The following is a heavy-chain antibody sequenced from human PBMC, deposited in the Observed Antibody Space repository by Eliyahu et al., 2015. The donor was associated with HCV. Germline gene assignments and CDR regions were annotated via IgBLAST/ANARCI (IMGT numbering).Heavy chain of an antibody. V-gene: IGHV4-34*01. CDR1: GGSFSXYY. CDR3: ARGGGGGSCYLIDY. Sequence: QVQLQQWGAGLLKPSETLSLTCAVYGGSFSXYYWXWIRQPPGKGLEWIGEINHSGSTNYNPSLXSRVTXSVXTSKNQFSLKLSSVTAADTAVYYCARGGGGGSCYLIDYWGQGTLVTVSS. D-gene: IGHD2-15*01. CDR2: INHSGST. J-gene: IGHJ4*02.